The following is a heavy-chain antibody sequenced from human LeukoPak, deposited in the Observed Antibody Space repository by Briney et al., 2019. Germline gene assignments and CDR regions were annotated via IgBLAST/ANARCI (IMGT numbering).Heavy chain of an antibody. CDR1: GFTFSSYA. CDR3: ARGIAAAGTIFGMDV. D-gene: IGHD6-13*01. J-gene: IGHJ6*02. Sequence: GRSLRLSCAASGFTFSSYAMHWVRQAPGKGLEWVAVISYDGSNKYYADSVKGRFTISRDNSKNTLYLQMNSLRAEDTAVYYCARGIAAAGTIFGMDVWGQGTTVTVSS. CDR2: ISYDGSNK. V-gene: IGHV3-30-3*01.